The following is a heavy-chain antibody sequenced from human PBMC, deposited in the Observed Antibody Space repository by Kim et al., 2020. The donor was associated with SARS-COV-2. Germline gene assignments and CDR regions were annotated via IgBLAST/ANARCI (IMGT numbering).Heavy chain of an antibody. V-gene: IGHV3-73*01. Sequence: GGSLRLSCEASGFTFSSYAINWVRQAPGKGLAWVSRISSKANSYAYAYSVTGRVTFCSDRADKKQYLHLQRLRAETADTYYYENNSVAATADACWDAFA. D-gene: IGHD3-22*01. CDR3: NSVAATADACWDAFA. CDR1: GFTFSSYA. J-gene: IGHJ3*02. CDR2: ISSKANSYAY.